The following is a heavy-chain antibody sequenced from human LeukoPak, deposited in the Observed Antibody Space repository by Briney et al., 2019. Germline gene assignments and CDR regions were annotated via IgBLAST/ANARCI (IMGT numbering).Heavy chain of an antibody. V-gene: IGHV3-21*01. CDR1: GFTISSYS. D-gene: IGHD1-14*01. CDR2: ISSSSYI. J-gene: IGHJ4*02. Sequence: GGSLRLSCAASGFTISSYSMNWVRQAPGKGLEWVSSISSSSYIYYADSVKGRFTISRDNAKNSLYLQMTSLRAEDTAVYYCARGYDYFDYWGQGTLVTVSS. CDR3: ARGYDYFDY.